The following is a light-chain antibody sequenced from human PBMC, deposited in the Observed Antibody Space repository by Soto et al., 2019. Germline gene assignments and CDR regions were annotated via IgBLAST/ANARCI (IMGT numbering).Light chain of an antibody. CDR1: SSDVGGYNY. CDR3: SSYAGSNDFYFV. J-gene: IGLJ3*02. Sequence: QSVLTQPPSASGSPGQSVTISCTGTSSDVGGYNYVSWYQQYPGRAPKLMIYEVTNRPSGVPDRFSGSKSGNAAYLTVSGFQAEDEADYYCSSYAGSNDFYFVFGGGTKLTVL. CDR2: EVT. V-gene: IGLV2-8*01.